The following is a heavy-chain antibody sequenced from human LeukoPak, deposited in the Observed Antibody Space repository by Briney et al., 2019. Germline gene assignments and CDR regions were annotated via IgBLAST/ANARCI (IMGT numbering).Heavy chain of an antibody. V-gene: IGHV4-61*01. J-gene: IGHJ4*02. CDR2: IYYSGST. CDR3: ARELRQLDRLSFDY. D-gene: IGHD6-6*01. CDR1: GGSISSSSYY. Sequence: SETLSLTCTVSGGSISSSSYYWSWIRQPPGKGLEWIGYIYYSGSTNYNPSLKSRVTMSVDTSKNQFSLKLSSVTAADTAVYYCARELRQLDRLSFDYWGQGTLVTVSS.